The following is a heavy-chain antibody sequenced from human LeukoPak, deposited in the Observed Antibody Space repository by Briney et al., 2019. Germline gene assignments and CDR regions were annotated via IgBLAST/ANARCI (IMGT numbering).Heavy chain of an antibody. D-gene: IGHD6-13*01. V-gene: IGHV4-59*01. J-gene: IGHJ4*02. CDR2: IYYTGST. CDR1: GGSISSYY. Sequence: PSETLSLTCTVTGGSISSYYWSWIRQPPGKGLEWIGCIYYTGSTNYNPSLKSRVTISVDTSKNQFSLKLSSVTAADTAVYYCARQQLSQLYYFDNWGQGTLVTVSS. CDR3: ARQQLSQLYYFDN.